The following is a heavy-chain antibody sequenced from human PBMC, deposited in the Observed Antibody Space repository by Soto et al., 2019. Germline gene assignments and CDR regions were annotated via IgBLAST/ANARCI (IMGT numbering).Heavy chain of an antibody. V-gene: IGHV2-5*02. CDR1: GFSLSTSGVG. D-gene: IGHD5-12*01. CDR2: IYWDDDK. Sequence: QITLKESGPTLVKPTQTLTLTRTFSGFSLSTSGVGVGWIRQPPGKALEWLALIYWDDDKRYSPSLKSRLTITKDTSKNQVVLTMTNMDPVDTATYYCAHRLRNPDSGYDLLAYFDYWGQGTLVTVSS. CDR3: AHRLRNPDSGYDLLAYFDY. J-gene: IGHJ4*02.